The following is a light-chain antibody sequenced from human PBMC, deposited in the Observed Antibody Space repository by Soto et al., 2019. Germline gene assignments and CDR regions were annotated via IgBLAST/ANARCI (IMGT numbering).Light chain of an antibody. CDR2: GAS. CDR1: QSISTN. CDR3: QQYNNWPLT. Sequence: EIVMTQSPATLSVSPGERATLSCRASQSISTNLAWYQQKPGQAPRLLISGASTRATGIPARFSGSGSGTEFTLTISSLQSEDFAVYWCQQYNNWPLTFGPGTRLEIK. V-gene: IGKV3-15*01. J-gene: IGKJ5*01.